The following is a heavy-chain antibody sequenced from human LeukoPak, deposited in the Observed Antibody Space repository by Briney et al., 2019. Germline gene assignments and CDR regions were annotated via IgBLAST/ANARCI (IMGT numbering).Heavy chain of an antibody. Sequence: PSETLSLTCGVYNGSVFGHYWSWIRQPPGKGLEWTGEIYYGGRTKYSPSLKNRVTISVDTSKNQVSLNLGSVTAGDTAVYFCARHGGWYFDSWGQGILVTVSS. CDR2: IYYGGRT. CDR1: NGSVFGHY. CDR3: ARHGGWYFDS. V-gene: IGHV4-34*01. J-gene: IGHJ4*02. D-gene: IGHD6-19*01.